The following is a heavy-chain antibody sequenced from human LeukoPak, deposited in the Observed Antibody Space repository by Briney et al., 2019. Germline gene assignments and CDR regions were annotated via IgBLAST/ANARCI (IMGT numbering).Heavy chain of an antibody. CDR3: ARDETYYGFWSGYPNFDY. Sequence: ASVKVSCKASGGTFSSYAISWVRQAPGQGLEWMGGIIPIFGTANYAQKFQGRVTITADESTSTAYMELSSLRSEDTAVYYCARDETYYGFWSGYPNFDYWGQGTLVTVSS. CDR1: GGTFSSYA. CDR2: IIPIFGTA. V-gene: IGHV1-69*13. D-gene: IGHD3-3*01. J-gene: IGHJ4*02.